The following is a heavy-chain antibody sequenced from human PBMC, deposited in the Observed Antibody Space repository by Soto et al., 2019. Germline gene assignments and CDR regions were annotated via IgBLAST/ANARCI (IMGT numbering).Heavy chain of an antibody. Sequence: ASVKVSCKASGGTFSSYAISWVRQAPGQGLEWMGGIIPIFGTANYAQKFQGRVTITADESTSTAYMELSSLRSEDTAVYYCRAEAAAGTTYYFDYWGQGTLVTVPS. CDR1: GGTFSSYA. CDR2: IIPIFGTA. CDR3: RAEAAAGTTYYFDY. V-gene: IGHV1-69*13. J-gene: IGHJ4*02. D-gene: IGHD6-13*01.